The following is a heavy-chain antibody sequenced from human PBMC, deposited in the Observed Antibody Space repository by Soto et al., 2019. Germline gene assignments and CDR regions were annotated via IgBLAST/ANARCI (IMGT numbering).Heavy chain of an antibody. J-gene: IGHJ4*02. V-gene: IGHV3-23*01. CDR1: GFSFSTYP. CDR2: ISGNGRGT. Sequence: EVQLLESGGGLVQPGGALRLSCATSGFSFSTYPMSWVRQAPGKGLEWVTAISGNGRGTSYADSVKGRFTILRDNSKNTLYLQMNSRRAEDTGVYYCVKKRSYERSKYDHFDYWGQGTLVTVSS. CDR3: VKKRSYERSKYDHFDY. D-gene: IGHD3-22*01.